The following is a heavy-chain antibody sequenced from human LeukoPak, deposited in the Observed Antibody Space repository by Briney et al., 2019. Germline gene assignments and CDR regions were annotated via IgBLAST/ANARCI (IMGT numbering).Heavy chain of an antibody. D-gene: IGHD6-13*01. J-gene: IGHJ4*02. CDR2: INHSGST. CDR1: GGSFSGYY. V-gene: IGHV4-34*01. CDR3: ASSSWFTYHYFDY. Sequence: PSETPSLTCAVYGGSFSGYYWSWIRQPPGKGLEWIGEINHSGSTNYNPSLKSRVTISVDTSKNQFSLKLSSVTAADTAVYYCASSSWFTYHYFDYWGQGTLVTVSS.